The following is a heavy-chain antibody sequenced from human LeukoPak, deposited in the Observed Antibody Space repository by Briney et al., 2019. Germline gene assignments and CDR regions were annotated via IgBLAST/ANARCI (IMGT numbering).Heavy chain of an antibody. CDR3: ARVVRIGWFDP. Sequence: GGSLRLPCAPSGFTFSIYLMHWVRQAPGKGLVWVSRINSDGSSTSYADSVKGRFTISRDNAKNTLYLQMNSLRAEDTAVYYCARVVRIGWFDPWGQGTVVTVSS. D-gene: IGHD3-10*01. CDR2: INSDGSST. V-gene: IGHV3-74*01. CDR1: GFTFSIYL. J-gene: IGHJ5*02.